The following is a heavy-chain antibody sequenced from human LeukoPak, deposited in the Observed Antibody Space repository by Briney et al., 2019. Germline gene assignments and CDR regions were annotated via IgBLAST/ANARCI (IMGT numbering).Heavy chain of an antibody. CDR2: INHSGST. J-gene: IGHJ3*02. Sequence: SQTLSLTCAVYGGSFSGYYWSWIRQPPGKGLEWIGEINHSGSTNYNPSLKSRVTISVDTSKNQFSLKLSSVTAADTAVYYCARVCTYYYGSGVLRVAFDIWGQGTMVTVSS. CDR1: GGSFSGYY. CDR3: ARVCTYYYGSGVLRVAFDI. V-gene: IGHV4-34*01. D-gene: IGHD3-10*01.